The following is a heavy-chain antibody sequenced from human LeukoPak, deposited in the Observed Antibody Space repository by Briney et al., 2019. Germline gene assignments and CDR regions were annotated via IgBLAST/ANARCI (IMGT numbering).Heavy chain of an antibody. V-gene: IGHV1-2*02. D-gene: IGHD2-15*01. CDR2: INPNSGGT. J-gene: IGHJ4*02. CDR1: GYTFTGYY. Sequence: ASVKVSCKASGYTFTGYYMHWVRQAPGQGLEWVGWINPNSGGTNDAQKFQGRVTMTRATSISTAYVELSRLRSDDTAVYYCARDPSVVVVAATLDYWGQGTLVTVSS. CDR3: ARDPSVVVVAATLDY.